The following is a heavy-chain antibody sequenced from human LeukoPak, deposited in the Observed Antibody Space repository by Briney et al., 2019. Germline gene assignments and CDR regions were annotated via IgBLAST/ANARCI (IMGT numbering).Heavy chain of an antibody. V-gene: IGHV4-59*01. Sequence: SETLSLTCTVSGGSISSYYWSWIRQPPGKGLEWIGYIYYSGSTNYNPSLKSRVTIPVDTSKNQFSLKLSSVTAADTAVYYCARGFSSPPYYYYYYMDAWGKGTTVTVSS. CDR3: ARGFSSPPYYYYYYMDA. CDR1: GGSISSYY. D-gene: IGHD6-13*01. CDR2: IYYSGST. J-gene: IGHJ6*03.